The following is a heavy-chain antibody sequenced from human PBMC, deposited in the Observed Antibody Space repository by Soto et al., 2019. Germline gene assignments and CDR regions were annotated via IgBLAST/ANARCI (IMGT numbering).Heavy chain of an antibody. CDR1: GGSISSYY. J-gene: IGHJ5*02. CDR2: IYYSGST. CDR3: ARVGNFPARQPLFEP. V-gene: IGHV4-59*01. Sequence: SETLSLTCTVSGGSISSYYWSWIRQPPGKGLEWIGYIYYSGSTNYNPSLKSRVTISVDTSKNQFSLKLSSVTAADTAVYYCARVGNFPARQPLFEPWGQGTLVTVSS. D-gene: IGHD1-26*01.